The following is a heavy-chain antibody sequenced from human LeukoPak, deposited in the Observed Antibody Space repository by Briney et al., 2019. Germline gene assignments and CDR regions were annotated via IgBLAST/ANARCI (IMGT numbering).Heavy chain of an antibody. CDR1: GFTPCAYE. J-gene: IGHJ3*02. CDR2: IGFTDNPI. V-gene: IGHV3-48*03. CDR3: ARVGGVVGGNPYDALDM. Sequence: PGGSPRLSCKASGFTPCAYEMTSGPQAPGQGVECGSYIGFTDNPIYYADSVKGRFTICRDNAKNVLYLQMNSLTAEDTGVDYCARVGGVVGGNPYDALDMWGQGKVVTVS. D-gene: IGHD4-23*01.